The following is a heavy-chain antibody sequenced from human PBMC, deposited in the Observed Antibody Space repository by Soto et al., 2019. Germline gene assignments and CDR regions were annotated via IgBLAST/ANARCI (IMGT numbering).Heavy chain of an antibody. V-gene: IGHV1-58*01. D-gene: IGHD3-3*01. CDR2: IVVGSGNT. J-gene: IGHJ6*02. Sequence: SVKVSCKASGFTFTSSAVQWVRQARGQRLEWIGWIVVGSGNTNYAQKFQERVTITRDMSTSTAYMELSSLRSEDTAVYYCAAGSYDFRSGSYGMDVWGQGTTVTVSS. CDR3: AAGSYDFRSGSYGMDV. CDR1: GFTFTSSA.